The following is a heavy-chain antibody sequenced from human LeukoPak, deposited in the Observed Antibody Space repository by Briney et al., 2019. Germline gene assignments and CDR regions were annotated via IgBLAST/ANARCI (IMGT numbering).Heavy chain of an antibody. Sequence: PSETLSLTYAVSGYSISSGYYWGWIRQPPGKGLEWIGSIYQSGSTYYNPSLKSRVTISVDTSKNQFSLKLISVTAADTAVYYCARVIYCSGGSCYDGAWFDPWGQGTLVTVSS. CDR1: GYSISSGYY. V-gene: IGHV4-38-2*01. J-gene: IGHJ5*02. CDR2: IYQSGST. D-gene: IGHD2-15*01. CDR3: ARVIYCSGGSCYDGAWFDP.